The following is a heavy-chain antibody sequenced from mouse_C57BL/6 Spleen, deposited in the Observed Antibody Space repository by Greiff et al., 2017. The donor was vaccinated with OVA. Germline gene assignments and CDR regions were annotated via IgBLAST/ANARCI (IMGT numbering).Heavy chain of an antibody. CDR2: INYDGSST. J-gene: IGHJ2*01. CDR1: GFTFSDCY. CDR3: ARDHYGSSLDY. D-gene: IGHD1-1*01. V-gene: IGHV5-16*01. Sequence: EVKLMESEGGLVQPGSSMKLSCTASGFTFSDCYMAWVRQVPEKGLEWVANINYDGSSTYYLDSLKSRFIISRDNAKNILYLQMSSLKSEDTATYYCARDHYGSSLDYWGQGTTLTVSS.